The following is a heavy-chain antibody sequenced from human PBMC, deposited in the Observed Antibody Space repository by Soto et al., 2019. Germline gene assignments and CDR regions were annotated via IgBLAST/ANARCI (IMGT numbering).Heavy chain of an antibody. CDR2: IYYSGST. V-gene: IGHV4-39*01. D-gene: IGHD6-19*01. CDR1: GGSISSSSYY. CDR3: ARHDGFSSGWIFDY. Sequence: SETLSLTCTVSGGSISSSSYYWGWIRQPPGKGLEWIGSIYYSGSTYYNPSLKSRVTISVDTSKNQFSLKLSSVTAADTAVYYCARHDGFSSGWIFDYWGHGTLVTVSS. J-gene: IGHJ4*01.